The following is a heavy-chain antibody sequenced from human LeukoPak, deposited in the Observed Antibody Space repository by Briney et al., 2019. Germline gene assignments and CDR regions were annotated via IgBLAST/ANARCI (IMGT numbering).Heavy chain of an antibody. CDR1: GYTFTGYY. CDR2: INPNSGDT. CDR3: ARDLAGQYCSSTTYCTFIRDTYFDY. V-gene: IGHV1-2*02. J-gene: IGHJ4*02. Sequence: ASVKVSCKASGYTFTGYYMHWMRQAPGQGLEWMGWINPNSGDTNYAQKFQGRVTMTRDTSITTAYMELSRLRSDDTAVYYCARDLAGQYCSSTTYCTFIRDTYFDYWGQGTLVTVSS. D-gene: IGHD2-2*02.